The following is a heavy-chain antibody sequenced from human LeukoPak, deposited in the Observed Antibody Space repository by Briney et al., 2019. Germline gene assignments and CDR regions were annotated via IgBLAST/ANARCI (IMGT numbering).Heavy chain of an antibody. Sequence: GSLRLSCAASGFTFSSYSMNWVRQAPGKGLEWVSSISSSSSYIYYADSVKGRFTISRDNSKNTLDLQMDSLRAEDTAVYYCARMSGSHIDYWGQGTLVTVSS. D-gene: IGHD1-26*01. V-gene: IGHV3-21*01. J-gene: IGHJ4*02. CDR3: ARMSGSHIDY. CDR1: GFTFSSYS. CDR2: ISSSSSYI.